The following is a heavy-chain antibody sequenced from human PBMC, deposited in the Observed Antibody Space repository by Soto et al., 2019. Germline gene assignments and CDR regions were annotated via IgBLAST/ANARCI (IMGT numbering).Heavy chain of an antibody. Sequence: SSETLSLTCTVSGGSINSSSYYWGWIRQPPGKGLEWIGSIYYSGSTYYNPSLKSRVTISVDTSKNQFSLKLSSVTAADTAVYYCARHLGARGYSYGPLDYWGQGTMVTV. CDR1: GGSINSSSYY. CDR2: IYYSGST. J-gene: IGHJ4*02. V-gene: IGHV4-39*01. CDR3: ARHLGARGYSYGPLDY. D-gene: IGHD5-18*01.